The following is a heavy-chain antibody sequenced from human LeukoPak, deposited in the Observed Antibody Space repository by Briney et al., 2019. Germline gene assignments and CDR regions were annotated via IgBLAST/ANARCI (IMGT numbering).Heavy chain of an antibody. Sequence: SETLSPTCTVAGGSISSYYWSWIRQPPGKGLEWIGYIYYSGSTNYNPSLKSRVTISVDTSKNQFSLKLSSVTAADTAVYYCATWGNMGNLDYFDYWGQGTLVTVSS. J-gene: IGHJ4*02. V-gene: IGHV4-59*01. D-gene: IGHD3-16*01. CDR1: GGSISSYY. CDR3: ATWGNMGNLDYFDY. CDR2: IYYSGST.